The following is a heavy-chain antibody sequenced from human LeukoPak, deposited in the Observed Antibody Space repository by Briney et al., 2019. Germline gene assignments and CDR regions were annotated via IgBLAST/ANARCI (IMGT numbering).Heavy chain of an antibody. D-gene: IGHD6-13*01. J-gene: IGHJ4*02. V-gene: IGHV4-59*01. CDR2: IYNSGST. Sequence: SETLSLTCTVSGXSISTYYWSWIRQPPGKGLEWIGYIYNSGSTNYNPSLKSRVTISVDTSKNQFSLKLSSVTAADTAVYYCARENSNSWYLDYWGQGTLVTVSS. CDR1: GXSISTYY. CDR3: ARENSNSWYLDY.